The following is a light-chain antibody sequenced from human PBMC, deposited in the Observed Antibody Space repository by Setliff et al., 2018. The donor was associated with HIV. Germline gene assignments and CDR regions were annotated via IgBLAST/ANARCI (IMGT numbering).Light chain of an antibody. CDR3: CSYAGNFTYYV. CDR2: EVS. Sequence: QSVLTQPASVPGSPGQSITISCTGTSSDVGRYNLVSWYQQHPGKAPKLIIYEVSKRPSGVSNRFSGFKSGNTASLTMSGLQAEDEADYYCCSYAGNFTYYVFGTGTKVTVL. J-gene: IGLJ1*01. V-gene: IGLV2-23*02. CDR1: SSDVGRYNL.